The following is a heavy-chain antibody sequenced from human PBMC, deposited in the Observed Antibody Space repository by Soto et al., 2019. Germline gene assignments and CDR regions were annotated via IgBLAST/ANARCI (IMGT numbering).Heavy chain of an antibody. CDR1: GGSISSYY. Sequence: SETLSLTCTVSGGSISSYYWTWIRQPPGKGLEWIGFMYNSGSTHYNPSLKSRVTISVDRSQNLFSLKLASVTAADTAVYYCVRSEATALDYWGQGTLVTVSS. CDR3: VRSEATALDY. J-gene: IGHJ4*02. V-gene: IGHV4-59*12. CDR2: MYNSGST.